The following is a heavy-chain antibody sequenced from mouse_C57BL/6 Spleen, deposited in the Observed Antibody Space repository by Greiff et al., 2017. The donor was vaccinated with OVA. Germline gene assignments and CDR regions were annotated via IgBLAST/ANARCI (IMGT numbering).Heavy chain of an antibody. D-gene: IGHD3-3*01. CDR2: INYDGSST. J-gene: IGHJ4*01. Sequence: DVKLVESEGGLVQPGRSMKLSCTASGFTFSDYYMAWVRQVPEKGLEWVANINYDGSSTYYLDSLKSRFIISRDNAKNILYLQMSSLKSEDTATYYCARPSGDDYAMDYWGQGTSVTVSS. V-gene: IGHV5-16*01. CDR1: GFTFSDYY. CDR3: ARPSGDDYAMDY.